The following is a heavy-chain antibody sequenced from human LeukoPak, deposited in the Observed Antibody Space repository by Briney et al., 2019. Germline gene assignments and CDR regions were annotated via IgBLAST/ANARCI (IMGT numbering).Heavy chain of an antibody. CDR3: ARDLVTMVRGEGWFDP. J-gene: IGHJ5*02. Sequence: ASVKVSCKASGYTFTGYYMHWVRQAPGQGLEWMGRINPNSGGTNYAQKFQGRVTMTRDTSISTAYMELSRLRSDDTAVYYCARDLVTMVRGEGWFDPWGQGTLATVSS. CDR1: GYTFTGYY. V-gene: IGHV1-2*06. D-gene: IGHD3-10*01. CDR2: INPNSGGT.